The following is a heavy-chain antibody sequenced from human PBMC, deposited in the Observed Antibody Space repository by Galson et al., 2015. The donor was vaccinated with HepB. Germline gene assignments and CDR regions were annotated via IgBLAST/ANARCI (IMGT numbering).Heavy chain of an antibody. D-gene: IGHD5-24*01. CDR3: ARDSLDPHRDGYHYGDY. CDR2: IIPIFSTA. Sequence: SVKVSCKASGGTFSSYAISWVRQAPGQGLEWMGGIIPIFSTANYAQKFQGRVTITADESTSTAYMELSSLRSEDTAVYYCARDSLDPHRDGYHYGDYWGQGTLVTVSS. V-gene: IGHV1-69*13. J-gene: IGHJ4*02. CDR1: GGTFSSYA.